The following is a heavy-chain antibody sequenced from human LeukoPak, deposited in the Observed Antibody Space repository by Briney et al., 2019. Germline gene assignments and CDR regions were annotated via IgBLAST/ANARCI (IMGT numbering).Heavy chain of an antibody. CDR1: GFTFSSYN. Sequence: GGSLRLSCAASGFTFSSYNMNWVRQAPGKGLEWVSFISTSGDTIYYVDSVKGRFTISRDNAKNSLYLQMNSLRDEDTAVYYCARKYSGSGNYFFDYWGQGTLVTVSS. CDR2: ISTSGDTI. D-gene: IGHD3-10*01. CDR3: ARKYSGSGNYFFDY. J-gene: IGHJ4*02. V-gene: IGHV3-48*02.